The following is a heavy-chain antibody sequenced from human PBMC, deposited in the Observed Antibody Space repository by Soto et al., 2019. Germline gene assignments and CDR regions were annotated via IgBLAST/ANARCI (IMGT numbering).Heavy chain of an antibody. V-gene: IGHV4-59*01. CDR1: GVTISFYY. CDR3: ADYDFWSGYYKY. D-gene: IGHD3-3*01. J-gene: IGHJ4*01. CDR2: IYYSVNT. Sequence: SETLSLTCTVSGVTISFYYWSWIRQPPGKGLEWIGHIYYSVNTNYNPSLNSRVTMSVDTSKNQFSLKLNSVTAADTAVYYCADYDFWSGYYKYWGHGTLVTVSS.